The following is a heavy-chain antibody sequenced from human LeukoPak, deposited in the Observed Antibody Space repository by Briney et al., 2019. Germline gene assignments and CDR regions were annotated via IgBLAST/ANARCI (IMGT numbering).Heavy chain of an antibody. CDR3: ARRGDY. Sequence: SETLSLTCTVSGGSISSCDYSWSSLRRSPGKGLEWLESFYYSGRTYYNPTLKSRVTISVDTNKNHVSLKVSSVTAADTAVYYCARRGDYWGQGTLVTVSS. V-gene: IGHV4-30-4*01. J-gene: IGHJ4*02. CDR1: GGSISSCDYS. CDR2: FYYSGRT.